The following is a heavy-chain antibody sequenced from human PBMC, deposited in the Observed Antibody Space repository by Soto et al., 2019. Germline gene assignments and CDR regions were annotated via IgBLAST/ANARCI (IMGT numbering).Heavy chain of an antibody. CDR2: ISSSGSTI. V-gene: IGHV3-11*01. J-gene: IGHJ4*02. CDR1: GFTLSDHY. CDR3: SRDRSEYCSSTSCYPIDY. Sequence: GSLRLSCAASGFTLSDHYMSWIRHSPVNGVEWVSYISSSGSTIYYADSVKGRFTISRDNAKNSLYLQMNSLRAEDTAVYYCSRDRSEYCSSTSCYPIDYWGQGTLVTVSS. D-gene: IGHD2-2*01.